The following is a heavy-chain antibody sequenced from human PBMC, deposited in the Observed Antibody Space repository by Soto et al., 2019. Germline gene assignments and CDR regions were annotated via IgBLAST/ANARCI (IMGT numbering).Heavy chain of an antibody. Sequence: GGSLRLSCAASGFTFSSYWMHWVRQAPGKGLVWVSRINGDGSSTSYADSVKGRFTISRDNAKNTLYLQMNSLRAEDTAVYYCARGIRWELLYWGQGTLVTVSS. D-gene: IGHD1-26*01. CDR1: GFTFSSYW. J-gene: IGHJ4*02. V-gene: IGHV3-74*01. CDR3: ARGIRWELLY. CDR2: INGDGSST.